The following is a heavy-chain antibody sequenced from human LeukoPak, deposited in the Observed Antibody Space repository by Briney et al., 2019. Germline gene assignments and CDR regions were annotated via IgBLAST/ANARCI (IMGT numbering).Heavy chain of an antibody. J-gene: IGHJ4*02. CDR3: ARGAVPAARPYYFDY. V-gene: IGHV1-18*01. CDR2: ISAYNGNT. CDR1: GYTFTSYG. Sequence: ASVTVSFKASGYTFTSYGISWVRQAPGQGLEWMGWISAYNGNTNYAQKLQGRVTMTTDTSTSTAYMELRSLRSDDTAVYYCARGAVPAARPYYFDYWGQGTLVTVSS. D-gene: IGHD2-2*02.